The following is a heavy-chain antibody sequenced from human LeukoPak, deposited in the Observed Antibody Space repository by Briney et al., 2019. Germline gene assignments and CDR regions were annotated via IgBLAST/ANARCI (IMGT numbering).Heavy chain of an antibody. CDR3: ARDWGSSWPRDDAFDI. V-gene: IGHV1-18*01. Sequence: ASVTVSFKSSGYTYTIYGISGVPQAPGQGREGMGSISAYNGNTNYAQKLQGRVTMTTDTSTSTAYMELRSLRSDDTAVYYWARDWGSSWPRDDAFDIGGQGTMVTVS. CDR2: ISAYNGNT. D-gene: IGHD6-13*01. J-gene: IGHJ3*02. CDR1: GYTYTIYG.